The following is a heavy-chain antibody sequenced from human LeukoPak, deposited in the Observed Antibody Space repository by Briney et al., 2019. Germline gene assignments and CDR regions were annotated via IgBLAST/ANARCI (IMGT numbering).Heavy chain of an antibody. V-gene: IGHV3-11*04. CDR2: ISSSGSTI. CDR3: ARDPTEMATAYFDY. D-gene: IGHD5-24*01. Sequence: GGSLRLSRAASGFTFSDYYMSWIRQAPGKGLEWVSYISSSGSTIYYADSVKGRFTISRDNAKNSLYLQINSLRAEDTAVYYCARDPTEMATAYFDYWGQGTLVTVSS. J-gene: IGHJ4*02. CDR1: GFTFSDYY.